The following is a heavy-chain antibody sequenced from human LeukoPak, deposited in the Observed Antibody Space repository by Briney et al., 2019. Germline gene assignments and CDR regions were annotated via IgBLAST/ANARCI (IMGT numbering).Heavy chain of an antibody. CDR1: GFTFSSYA. Sequence: GGSLRLSCAASGFTFSSYAMSWVRQAPGKGLEWVSTISGCGGSTYYADSVKGRFTISRDNSKNTLYLQMNSLRAEDTAVYYCAKDPTTGTTPNWFDPWGQGTLVTVSS. V-gene: IGHV3-23*01. J-gene: IGHJ5*02. D-gene: IGHD1-1*01. CDR2: ISGCGGST. CDR3: AKDPTTGTTPNWFDP.